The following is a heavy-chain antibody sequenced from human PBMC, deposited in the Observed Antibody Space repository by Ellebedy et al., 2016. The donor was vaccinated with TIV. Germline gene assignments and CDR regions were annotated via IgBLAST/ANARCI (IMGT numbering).Heavy chain of an antibody. CDR2: INPNSGGT. CDR1: GYTFTGYY. CDR3: ARLYRPHHNFDY. Sequence: ASVKVSCXASGYTFTGYYMHWVRQAPGQGLEWMGWINPNSGGTNYAQKFQGWVTMTRDTSISTAYMELSRLRSDDTAVYYCARLYRPHHNFDYWGQGTLVTVSS. J-gene: IGHJ4*02. V-gene: IGHV1-2*04.